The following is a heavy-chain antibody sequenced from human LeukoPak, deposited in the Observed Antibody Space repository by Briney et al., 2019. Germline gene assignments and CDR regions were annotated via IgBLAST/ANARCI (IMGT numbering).Heavy chain of an antibody. CDR3: ARDFSTAYSRTYYFDY. D-gene: IGHD6-13*01. CDR2: IYTSGST. CDR1: GGSISSGSYY. Sequence: SETLSLTCTVSGGSISSGSYYWSWIRQPAGRGLEWIGRIYTSGSTNYNPSLKSRVTISVDTSKNQFSLKLSSVTAADTAVYYCARDFSTAYSRTYYFDYWGQGTLVTVSS. J-gene: IGHJ4*02. V-gene: IGHV4-61*02.